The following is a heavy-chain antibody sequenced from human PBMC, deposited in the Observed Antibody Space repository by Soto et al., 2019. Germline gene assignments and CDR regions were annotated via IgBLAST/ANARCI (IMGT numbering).Heavy chain of an antibody. J-gene: IGHJ5*02. CDR3: WRPNPIVVVQTVMGWFEP. V-gene: IGHV4-31*03. Sequence: QVQLQESGPGLVKPSQTLSLTCTVSGDSISSGGYYWSWIRQSPGKGLEWIGYIFSSGYSYYNPSLQCRCFISVETSKNHLSLRLSAVTVADTTVLYCWRPNPIVVVQTVMGWFEPWGQGALVTVSS. CDR2: IFSSGYS. CDR1: GDSISSGGYY. D-gene: IGHD2-2*01.